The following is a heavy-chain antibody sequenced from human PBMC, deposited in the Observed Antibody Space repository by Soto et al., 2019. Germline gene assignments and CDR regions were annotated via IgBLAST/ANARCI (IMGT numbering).Heavy chain of an antibody. J-gene: IGHJ5*02. CDR1: GYTFTTYT. CDR3: ESSTTSCYSLCWFDP. Sequence: ASVKVSCKASGYTFTTYTIQWVRQAPGQRLEWMGWINAGNGETKYSQNFQGRVTITRDTSASTAYMELNSLRSEDTAVYYCESSTTSCYSLCWFDPWGQGTLVTVSS. V-gene: IGHV1-3*01. D-gene: IGHD2-2*02. CDR2: INAGNGET.